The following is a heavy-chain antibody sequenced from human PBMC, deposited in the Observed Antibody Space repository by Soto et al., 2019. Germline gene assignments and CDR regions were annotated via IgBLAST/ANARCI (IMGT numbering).Heavy chain of an antibody. Sequence: EVQLLESGGGLVQPGGSLRLSCAASGFTFSSYTMNWVRQATGKGLEWVSSISGSGGSTYYADSVKGRFTISRDNSKNTLYLQMSSLRAEDTAVYYCAKERAVAVWGQGTLVTVSS. CDR3: AKERAVAV. CDR2: ISGSGGST. D-gene: IGHD6-19*01. CDR1: GFTFSSYT. J-gene: IGHJ4*02. V-gene: IGHV3-23*01.